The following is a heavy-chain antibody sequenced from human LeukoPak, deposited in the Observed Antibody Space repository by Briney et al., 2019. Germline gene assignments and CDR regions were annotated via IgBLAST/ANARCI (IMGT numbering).Heavy chain of an antibody. CDR2: IYYSGST. V-gene: IGHV4-39*07. CDR1: GGSISSSSYY. D-gene: IGHD2-15*01. CDR3: ASSARYCSGGSCYQNFDY. J-gene: IGHJ4*02. Sequence: SETLSLTCTVSGGSISSSSYYWGWIRQPPGKGLEWIGSIYYSGSTYYNPSLKSRVTISVDTSRNQFSLKLSSVTAADTAVYYCASSARYCSGGSCYQNFDYWGQGTLVTVSS.